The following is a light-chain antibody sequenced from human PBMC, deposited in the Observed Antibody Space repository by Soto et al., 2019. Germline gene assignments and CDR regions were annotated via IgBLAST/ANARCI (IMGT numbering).Light chain of an antibody. Sequence: DIQMTQSPSSLSASVGDRVTITCRASQSISNYLNWYQQKPGKATKLLIYAASNLQSGVPSRLTGNGSGTDFILTISSLYALSFATYCCLQTYSTLPYTFGQGTNLEIK. J-gene: IGKJ2*01. CDR2: AAS. CDR3: LQTYSTLPYT. CDR1: QSISNY. V-gene: IGKV1-39*01.